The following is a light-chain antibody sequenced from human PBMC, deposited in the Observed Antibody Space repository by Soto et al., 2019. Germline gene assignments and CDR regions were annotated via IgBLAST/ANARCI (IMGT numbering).Light chain of an antibody. CDR2: GVS. J-gene: IGLJ2*01. V-gene: IGLV2-8*01. Sequence: QSALTQPPSASGSPGQSVTISCTGTSSDVGSYNLVSWHQQHPGKAPKVMIYGVSQRPSGVPDRFSGSKCGNTASLTVSGLEAEDEADYCCSSYAGSSVVFGAGTQLTVL. CDR1: SSDVGSYNL. CDR3: SSYAGSSVV.